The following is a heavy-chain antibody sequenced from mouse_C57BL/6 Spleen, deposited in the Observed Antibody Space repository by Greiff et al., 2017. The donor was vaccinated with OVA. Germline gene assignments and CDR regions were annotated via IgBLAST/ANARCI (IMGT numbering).Heavy chain of an antibody. CDR1: GYTFTGYW. Sequence: QVQLQQSGAELMKPGASVKLSCKATGYTFTGYWIEWVKQRPGHGLEWIGEILPGSGSANYNEKFKGKATFTADTSSNTAYMQLSSLTTEDSAIYYCARPSYYGSKDYAMDYWGQGTSVTVSS. J-gene: IGHJ4*01. D-gene: IGHD1-1*01. CDR3: ARPSYYGSKDYAMDY. CDR2: ILPGSGSA. V-gene: IGHV1-9*01.